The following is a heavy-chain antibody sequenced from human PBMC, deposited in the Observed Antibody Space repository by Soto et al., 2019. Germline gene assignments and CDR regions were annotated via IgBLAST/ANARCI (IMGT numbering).Heavy chain of an antibody. J-gene: IGHJ5*02. CDR3: ARIWGNYDILTGYYKGWFDP. CDR1: GGTFSSYA. D-gene: IGHD3-9*01. V-gene: IGHV1-69*13. CDR2: IIPIFGTA. Sequence: GASVKVSCKASGGTFSSYAISWVRQAPGQGLEWMGGIIPIFGTANYAQKFQGRVTITADESTSTAYIELSSLRSEDTAVYYCARIWGNYDILTGYYKGWFDPWGQGTLVTVSS.